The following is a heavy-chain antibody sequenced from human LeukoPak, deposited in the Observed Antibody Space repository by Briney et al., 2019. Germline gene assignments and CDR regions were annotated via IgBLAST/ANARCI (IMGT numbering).Heavy chain of an antibody. CDR2: INTNTGNP. CDR3: ARDPAVLWFGELLPNWFDP. Sequence: ASVRVSCKASGYAFTSYAMNWVRQAPGQGLEWMGWINTNTGNPTYAQGLTGRFVFSLDTSVSTAYLQISSLKAEDTAVYYCARDPAVLWFGELLPNWFDPWGQGTLVTVSS. J-gene: IGHJ5*02. D-gene: IGHD3-10*01. CDR1: GYAFTSYA. V-gene: IGHV7-4-1*02.